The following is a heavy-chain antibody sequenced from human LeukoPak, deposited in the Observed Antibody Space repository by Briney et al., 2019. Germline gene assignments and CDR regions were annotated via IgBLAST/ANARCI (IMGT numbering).Heavy chain of an antibody. D-gene: IGHD5-18*01. V-gene: IGHV3-23*01. CDR2: ISGSGGSI. CDR3: AKDYSVQLWVYYFDY. CDR1: GFTFSHYA. Sequence: PGGSLRLSCAASGFTFSHYAMTWVRQPPGKGLEWLSAISGSGGSIYYAESVKGRFTISRDNSKNTLYLQMNSLRAEDTAVYYCAKDYSVQLWVYYFDYWGQGTLVTVSS. J-gene: IGHJ4*02.